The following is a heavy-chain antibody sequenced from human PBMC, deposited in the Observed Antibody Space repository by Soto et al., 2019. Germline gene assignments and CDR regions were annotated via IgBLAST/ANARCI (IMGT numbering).Heavy chain of an antibody. J-gene: IGHJ4*02. CDR2: IFPGDSDT. CDR3: ARHGAYFDY. Sequence: GESLKISCKGSGYTFTSHWIGWVRQMPGKGLEWMGIIFPGDSDTRYSPSFQGQVTISADKSINTAYLQWSSLKASDTAMYFCARHGAYFDYWRQGTLVTVSS. V-gene: IGHV5-51*01. CDR1: GYTFTSHW. D-gene: IGHD3-16*01.